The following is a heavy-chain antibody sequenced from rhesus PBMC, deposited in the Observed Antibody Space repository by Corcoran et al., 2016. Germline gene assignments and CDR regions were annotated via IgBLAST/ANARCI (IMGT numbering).Heavy chain of an antibody. J-gene: IGHJ4*01. D-gene: IGHD2-21*01. V-gene: IGHV3-11*01. CDR3: TRYCTGSGCLLFDY. Sequence: EVQLVESGGGLVQPGGSLRLSCAASGFTVSSYWMSWVRQAPGKGLGWLSDIYGSTMYYGDAVKGRFNVSRDNAKNSLYLQMNSLRAEDTAVYYCTRYCTGSGCLLFDYWGQGVLVTVSS. CDR1: GFTVSSYW. CDR2: IYGSTM.